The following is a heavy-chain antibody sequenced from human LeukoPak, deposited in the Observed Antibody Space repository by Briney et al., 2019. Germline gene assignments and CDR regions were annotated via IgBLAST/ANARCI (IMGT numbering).Heavy chain of an antibody. Sequence: ASVKVSCKASGYTFTGYYMHWVRQAPGQGLEWMGWINPNSGGTNYAQKFQGRVTMTRDTSISTAYMELSSLRSEDTAVYYCARAIKKKRITIFGVVTQDYYYYMDVWGKGTTVTVSS. CDR1: GYTFTGYY. V-gene: IGHV1-2*02. CDR3: ARAIKKKRITIFGVVTQDYYYYMDV. D-gene: IGHD3-3*01. J-gene: IGHJ6*03. CDR2: INPNSGGT.